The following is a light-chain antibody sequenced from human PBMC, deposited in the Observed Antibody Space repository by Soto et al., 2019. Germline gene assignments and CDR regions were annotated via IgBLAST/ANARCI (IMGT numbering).Light chain of an antibody. CDR3: CSYAGSNTLV. V-gene: IGLV2-11*01. CDR2: DVS. CDR1: SSDVGGYNY. J-gene: IGLJ2*01. Sequence: QSALTQPRSVSGSPGQSVTISCTGTSSDVGGYNYVSWYQQHPGKAPKLMIYDVSERPSGVPDRFSGSKSGNTASLTIFGLQAEDEADYHCCSYAGSNTLVFGGGTKLTVL.